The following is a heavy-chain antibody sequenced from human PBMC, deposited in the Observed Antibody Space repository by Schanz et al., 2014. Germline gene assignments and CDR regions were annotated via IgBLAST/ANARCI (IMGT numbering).Heavy chain of an antibody. V-gene: IGHV3-23*04. J-gene: IGHJ4*02. Sequence: EVLLVDSGGGLVQPGGSLRLSCGASGFTFSAHAMSWVRQAPGKGPEWFSAISGSGRDTYYAASVKGRFTISRDNSKNTLYLQMGSLRAEDMAVYYCARGRAVAGTGYFDYWGQGTLVTVSS. CDR3: ARGRAVAGTGYFDY. CDR1: GFTFSAHA. D-gene: IGHD6-19*01. CDR2: ISGSGRDT.